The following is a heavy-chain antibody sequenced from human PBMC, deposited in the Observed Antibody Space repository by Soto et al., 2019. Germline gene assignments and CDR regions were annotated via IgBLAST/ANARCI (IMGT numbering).Heavy chain of an antibody. D-gene: IGHD2-15*01. V-gene: IGHV1-18*01. J-gene: IGHJ6*02. CDR2: ISAYNGNT. CDR1: GYTFTSYG. Sequence: ASVKVSCKASGYTFTSYGISWVRQAPGQGLEWMGWISAYNGNTNYAQKLQGRVTMTTDTSTSTAYVELRSLRSDDTAVYYCARDLLRVVAGSYYYYYGMDVWGQGTTVTVSS. CDR3: ARDLLRVVAGSYYYYYGMDV.